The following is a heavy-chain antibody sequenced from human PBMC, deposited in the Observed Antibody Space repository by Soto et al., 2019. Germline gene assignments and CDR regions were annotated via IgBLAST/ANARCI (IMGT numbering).Heavy chain of an antibody. Sequence: QVQLVQSGAEVKKPGSSVKVSCKASGGTFSSYAISWVRQAPGQGLEWMGGIIPIFGTANYAQKFQGRVTITADESTSTAYMELSGLRSEDTAVYYCAREAYSGSYSAVFGYWGQGTLVTVSS. J-gene: IGHJ4*02. D-gene: IGHD1-26*01. V-gene: IGHV1-69*01. CDR3: AREAYSGSYSAVFGY. CDR2: IIPIFGTA. CDR1: GGTFSSYA.